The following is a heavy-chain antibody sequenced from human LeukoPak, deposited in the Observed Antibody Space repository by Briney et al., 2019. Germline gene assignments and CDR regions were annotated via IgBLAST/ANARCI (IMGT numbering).Heavy chain of an antibody. CDR1: GGSFSGYY. CDR2: INHSGST. V-gene: IGHV4-34*01. J-gene: IGHJ4*02. Sequence: SETLSLTCAVYGGSFSGYYWSWTRQPPGKGLEWIGEINHSGSTNYNPSLKSRVTISVDTSKNQFSLKLSSVTAADTAVYYCARQGSRTLLWFGELSLDYWGQGTLVTVSS. CDR3: ARQGSRTLLWFGELSLDY. D-gene: IGHD3-10*01.